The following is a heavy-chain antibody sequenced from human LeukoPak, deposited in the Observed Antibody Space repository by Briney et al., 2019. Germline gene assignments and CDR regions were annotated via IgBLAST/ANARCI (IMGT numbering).Heavy chain of an antibody. D-gene: IGHD2-2*01. Sequence: ASVKVSCKASGYTFISYYMHWVRQAPGQGLEWMGIINPSSGSTNYAQKFQGRVTMTRDTSTSTVYMELSSLRSEDTAVYYCAKDGRYCSSNTCYQYFDSWGQGALVTVSS. CDR2: INPSSGST. J-gene: IGHJ4*02. CDR1: GYTFISYY. CDR3: AKDGRYCSSNTCYQYFDS. V-gene: IGHV1-46*01.